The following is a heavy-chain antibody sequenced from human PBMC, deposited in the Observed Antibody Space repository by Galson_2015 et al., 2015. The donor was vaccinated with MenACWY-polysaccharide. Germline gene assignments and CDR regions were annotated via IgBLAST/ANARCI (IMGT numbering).Heavy chain of an antibody. CDR3: ARVEKYSGSYYILH. Sequence: LEWIGSIYPSGSTYYNPSLKSRVTISVDTSKNQFSLKLSSVTAADTAVYYCARVEKYSGSYYILHWGQGTLVTVSS. D-gene: IGHD1-26*01. CDR2: IYPSGST. J-gene: IGHJ4*02. V-gene: IGHV4-38-2*02.